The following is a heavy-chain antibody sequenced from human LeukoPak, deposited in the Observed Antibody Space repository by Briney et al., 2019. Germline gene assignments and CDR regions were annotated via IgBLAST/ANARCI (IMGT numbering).Heavy chain of an antibody. CDR3: ARDTEITMVQGVIPSLDY. V-gene: IGHV1-69*13. D-gene: IGHD3-10*01. Sequence: SVKVSCKASGGTFSSYAISWVRQAPGQGLEWMGGIIPIFGTANYAQKFQGRVTITADESTSTAYMELRSLRSDDTAVYYCARDTEITMVQGVIPSLDYWGQGTLVTVSS. J-gene: IGHJ4*02. CDR2: IIPIFGTA. CDR1: GGTFSSYA.